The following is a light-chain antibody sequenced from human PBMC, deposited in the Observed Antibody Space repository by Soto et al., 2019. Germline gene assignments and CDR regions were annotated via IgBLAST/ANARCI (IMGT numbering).Light chain of an antibody. CDR2: SSN. Sequence: QSVLTQPPSASGTPGQRVTISCSGSSSSIGSNSVHWYQQLPETAPKLLIYSSNQRPSGVPDRFSGSKSGTSASLAISGLQAEDGADYYCAAWDDNLNGVVFGGGTKLTVL. J-gene: IGLJ2*01. CDR1: SSSIGSNS. CDR3: AAWDDNLNGVV. V-gene: IGLV1-44*01.